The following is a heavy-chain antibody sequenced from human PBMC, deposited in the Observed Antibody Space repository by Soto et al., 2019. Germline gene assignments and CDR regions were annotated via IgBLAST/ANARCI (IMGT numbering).Heavy chain of an antibody. CDR1: GGSFSGYY. Sequence: SETLSLTCAVYGGSFSGYYWSWIRQPPGKGLEWIGEINHSGSTNYNPSLKSRVTISVDTSKNQFSLKLSSVTAADTAVYYCARDRTYSSSSAVWFDPWGQGTLDTVSS. J-gene: IGHJ5*02. CDR2: INHSGST. CDR3: ARDRTYSSSSAVWFDP. D-gene: IGHD6-6*01. V-gene: IGHV4-34*01.